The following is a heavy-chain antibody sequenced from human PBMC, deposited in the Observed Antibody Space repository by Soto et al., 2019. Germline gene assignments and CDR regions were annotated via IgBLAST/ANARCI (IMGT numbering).Heavy chain of an antibody. CDR3: ARERYFDWYMGFDP. V-gene: IGHV1-3*01. CDR2: INAGNGNT. D-gene: IGHD3-9*01. J-gene: IGHJ5*02. Sequence: QVQLVQSGAEVKKPGASVKVSCKASGYTFTSYAMHWVRQAPGQRLEWMGWINAGNGNTKYSQKFQGRVTITRDTSASTAYMELSSLRSEDTAVYYCARERYFDWYMGFDPWGQGPLVTVSS. CDR1: GYTFTSYA.